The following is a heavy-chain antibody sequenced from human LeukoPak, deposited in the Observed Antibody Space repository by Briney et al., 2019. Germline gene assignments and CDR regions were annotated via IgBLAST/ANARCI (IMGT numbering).Heavy chain of an antibody. J-gene: IGHJ4*02. CDR3: ARDYGADYFDY. Sequence: GGSLRLSCAASGFTFSSYWMSWVRQAPGKGLEWVSNIKQDGSEKYYVDSVKGRFTISRDNAKNSLYLQMNSLRAEDTAVYYCARDYGADYFDYWGQGTLVTVSS. V-gene: IGHV3-7*03. D-gene: IGHD4-17*01. CDR2: IKQDGSEK. CDR1: GFTFSSYW.